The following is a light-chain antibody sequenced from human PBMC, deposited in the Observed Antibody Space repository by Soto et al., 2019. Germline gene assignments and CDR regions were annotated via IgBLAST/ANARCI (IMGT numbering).Light chain of an antibody. V-gene: IGLV2-14*01. CDR1: SSDVGGYNY. CDR2: DVS. J-gene: IGLJ1*01. Sequence: QSALTQPASVSGSPGQSIAISCTGTSSDVGGYNYVSWYQQHPGKAPKLIIYDVSDRPAVVSHRFSGSKSGNTASLTSSGLQSEDEGDYYCSSYANFNSLVFGTGTKLTVL. CDR3: SSYANFNSLV.